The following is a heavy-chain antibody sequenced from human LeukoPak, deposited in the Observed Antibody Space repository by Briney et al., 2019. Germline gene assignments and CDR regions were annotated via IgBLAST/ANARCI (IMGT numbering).Heavy chain of an antibody. CDR3: ARDPGWYDAFDI. CDR1: GGSISSSGYY. J-gene: IGHJ3*02. V-gene: IGHV4-39*07. Sequence: SETLSLTCTVSGGSISSSGYYWGWIRQPPGKGLEWIGIIYYSGSTYYNPSLKSRVTISVDTSKNQFSLKLSSVTAADTAVYYCARDPGWYDAFDIWGQGTMVTVSS. D-gene: IGHD6-19*01. CDR2: IYYSGST.